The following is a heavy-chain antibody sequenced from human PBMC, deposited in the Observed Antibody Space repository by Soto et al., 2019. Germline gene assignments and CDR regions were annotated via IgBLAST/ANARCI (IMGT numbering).Heavy chain of an antibody. Sequence: EVQLVESGGGLVKPGGSLRLSCAASGFTFSSYSMNWVRQAPGQGLEWVSSISSSSSYIYYADSVKGRFTISRDNAKNSLYLQMNSLRAEDTAVYYCAIDRSPSGSGGSDYYGMDVWGQGPTVTVSS. CDR1: GFTFSSYS. J-gene: IGHJ6*02. D-gene: IGHD2-15*01. CDR3: AIDRSPSGSGGSDYYGMDV. CDR2: ISSSSSYI. V-gene: IGHV3-21*01.